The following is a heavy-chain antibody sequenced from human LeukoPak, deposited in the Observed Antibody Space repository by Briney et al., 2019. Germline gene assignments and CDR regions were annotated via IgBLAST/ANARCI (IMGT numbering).Heavy chain of an antibody. CDR3: AREPYYYDSSGYPVHYYGMDV. D-gene: IGHD3-22*01. J-gene: IGHJ6*02. Sequence: SQTLSLTCAVSGGSISSVGYPWRWIRQPPGKGLEWIRYIYHSGITYYNPSLKSRVTISVDRSKNQFSLKLSSVTAADTAVYYCAREPYYYDSSGYPVHYYGMDVWGQGTTVTVSS. CDR1: GGSISSVGYP. V-gene: IGHV4-30-2*01. CDR2: IYHSGIT.